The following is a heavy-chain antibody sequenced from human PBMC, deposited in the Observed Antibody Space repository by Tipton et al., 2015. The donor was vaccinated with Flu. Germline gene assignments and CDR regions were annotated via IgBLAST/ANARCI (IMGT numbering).Heavy chain of an antibody. CDR1: GGSISSSSYY. D-gene: IGHD6-19*01. CDR2: IYYSGST. V-gene: IGHV4-39*07. J-gene: IGHJ3*02. CDR3: ARESTTYSSGRYRVADAFDI. Sequence: TLSLTCTVSGGSISSSSYYWGWIRQPPGKGLEWIGSIYYSGSTYYNPSLKSRVTISVDTSKNQFSLKLSSVTAADTAVYYCARESTTYSSGRYRVADAFDIWGQGTMVTVSS.